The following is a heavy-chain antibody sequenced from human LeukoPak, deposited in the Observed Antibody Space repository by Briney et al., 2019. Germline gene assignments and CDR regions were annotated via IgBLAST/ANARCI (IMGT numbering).Heavy chain of an antibody. Sequence: SVKVSCKASGGTFSSYTISWVRQAPGQGLEWMGRIIPILGIANYAQKFQGRVTITADKSTSTAYMELSSLRSEDTAVYYCAGDRVFGTPLFDYWGQGTLVTVSS. CDR1: GGTFSSYT. V-gene: IGHV1-69*04. CDR3: AGDRVFGTPLFDY. J-gene: IGHJ4*02. D-gene: IGHD3-3*01. CDR2: IIPILGIA.